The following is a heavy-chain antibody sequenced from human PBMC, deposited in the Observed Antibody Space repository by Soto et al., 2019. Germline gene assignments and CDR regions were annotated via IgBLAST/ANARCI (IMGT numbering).Heavy chain of an antibody. J-gene: IGHJ4*02. CDR2: IHYSGST. CDR3: TRGGHPYKPCH. D-gene: IGHD1-1*01. V-gene: IGHV4-61*01. CDR1: GCSVNSGTYY. Sequence: SETLSLTCTVPGCSVNSGTYYWSWIRQPPGKGLEWIGFIHYSGSTNYNPSLKGRVTMSVDTSKNQFSLKLTSVNTADTAIYYCTRGGHPYKPCHRGQRTLVTVYS.